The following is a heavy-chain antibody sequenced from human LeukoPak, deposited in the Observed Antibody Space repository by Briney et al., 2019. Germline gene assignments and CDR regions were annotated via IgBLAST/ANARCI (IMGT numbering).Heavy chain of an antibody. CDR1: GFTFSSYE. CDR3: ASLSKTQKQFDY. V-gene: IGHV3-48*03. D-gene: IGHD2/OR15-2a*01. CDR2: ISSSGSTI. Sequence: PGGSLRLSCAASGFTFSSYEMNGVRQAPGEGVGWVSYISSSGSTIYYADSVKGRFTISRDNAKNSLYLQMNSLRAEDTAVYYCASLSKTQKQFDYWGQGTLVTVSS. J-gene: IGHJ4*02.